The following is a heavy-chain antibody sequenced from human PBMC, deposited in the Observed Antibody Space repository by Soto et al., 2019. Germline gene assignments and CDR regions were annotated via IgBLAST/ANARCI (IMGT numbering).Heavy chain of an antibody. CDR2: ISAYNGNT. V-gene: IGHV1-18*01. CDR3: ARDPRSTRGLRFLELQAGGYNWSDP. J-gene: IGHJ5*02. D-gene: IGHD3-3*01. CDR1: GYTFTSYG. Sequence: ASVKVSCKASGYTFTSYGISWVRQAPGQGLEWMGWISAYNGNTNYAQKLQGRVTMTTDTSTSTAYMELRSLRSDDTAVYYCARDPRSTRGLRFLELQAGGYNWSDPRGQATLVTVSS.